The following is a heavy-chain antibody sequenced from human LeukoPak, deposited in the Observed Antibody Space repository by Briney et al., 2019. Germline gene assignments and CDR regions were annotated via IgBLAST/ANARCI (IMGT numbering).Heavy chain of an antibody. J-gene: IGHJ3*02. Sequence: GGSLRLSCAASGFTVSSNYMSWVRQAPGKGLEWVSTIYTSGSTYYADSVKGRFTISRDNSKNTLYLQMNSLRAEDTAVYYCTKDPPLPGYSYGADAFDIWGQGTMVTVSS. CDR3: TKDPPLPGYSYGADAFDI. D-gene: IGHD5-18*01. CDR1: GFTVSSNY. V-gene: IGHV3-53*01. CDR2: IYTSGST.